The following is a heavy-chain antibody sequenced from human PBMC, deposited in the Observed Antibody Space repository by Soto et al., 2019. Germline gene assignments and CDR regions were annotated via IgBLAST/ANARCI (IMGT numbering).Heavy chain of an antibody. CDR2: INSNGGST. V-gene: IGHV3-64*01. J-gene: IGHJ4*02. CDR3: ARGLAYFDY. CDR1: GFTFSSYA. Sequence: SLRLSCAASGFTFSSYAMHWVRQAPGKGLEYVSAINSNGGSTYYANSVKGRFTISRDNSKNTLYLQMGSLRAEDMAVYYCARGLAYFDYWGQGTLVTVSS.